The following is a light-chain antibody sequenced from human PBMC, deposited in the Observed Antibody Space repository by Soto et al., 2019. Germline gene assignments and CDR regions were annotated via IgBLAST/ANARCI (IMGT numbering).Light chain of an antibody. CDR3: QQYGRSPKYT. Sequence: EIVLTQSPGTLSLSPGERATLSCRASQSVSSSYFAWYQQKPGQAPRLLIYGASSRATGIPDRFSGIGSRTDFTLTISRLEPEDFAVYYCQQYGRSPKYTFGQGPKLEIK. V-gene: IGKV3-20*01. CDR2: GAS. CDR1: QSVSSSY. J-gene: IGKJ2*01.